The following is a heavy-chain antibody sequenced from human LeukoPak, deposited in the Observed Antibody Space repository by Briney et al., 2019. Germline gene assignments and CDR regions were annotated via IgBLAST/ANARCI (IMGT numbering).Heavy chain of an antibody. CDR2: IYYSGST. CDR3: ARGPYYMTQFGLGP. Sequence: SQTLSLTCTVSGGSISSGGYYWSWLRQHPGKGLEWIGYIYYSGSTYYNPSLKSRVTISVDTSKNQFSLKLSSVTAADTAVYYCARGPYYMTQFGLGPWGQGTLVTVSS. CDR1: GGSISSGGYY. V-gene: IGHV4-31*03. J-gene: IGHJ5*02. D-gene: IGHD3-10*01.